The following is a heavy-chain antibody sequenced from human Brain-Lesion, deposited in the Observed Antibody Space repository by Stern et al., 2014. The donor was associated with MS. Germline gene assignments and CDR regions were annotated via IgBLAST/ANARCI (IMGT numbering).Heavy chain of an antibody. CDR1: GYTFTGYY. CDR3: ATYYYDSTGYNDF. D-gene: IGHD3-22*01. V-gene: IGHV1-2*04. CDR2: INPKSGGT. J-gene: IGHJ4*02. Sequence: DQLVESGAEVKKPGASVKVSCKASGYTFTGYYMPWVRQAPGQGLEWMGWINPKSGGTNYAKKFQGWVTMTRDTSINTAYMELSRLRSDDTAVYYCATYYYDSTGYNDFWGQGTLVTVSS.